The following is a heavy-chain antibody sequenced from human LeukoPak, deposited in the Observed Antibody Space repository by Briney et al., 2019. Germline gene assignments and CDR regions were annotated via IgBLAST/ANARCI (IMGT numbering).Heavy chain of an antibody. V-gene: IGHV3-23*01. CDR1: GFTFSSYA. Sequence: GGSLRLSCAASGFTFSSYAMSWVRQAPGKGLEWASGISGSGDNTYYADSVKGRFTISRDNSKNTLYVQVNSLGAEDTAAYYCAKGSYYDSSGSFYFDYWGQGTLVTVSS. D-gene: IGHD3-22*01. J-gene: IGHJ4*02. CDR3: AKGSYYDSSGSFYFDY. CDR2: ISGSGDNT.